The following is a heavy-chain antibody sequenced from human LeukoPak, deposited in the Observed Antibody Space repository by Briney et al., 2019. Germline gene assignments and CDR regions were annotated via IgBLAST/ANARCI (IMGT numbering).Heavy chain of an antibody. D-gene: IGHD3-22*01. CDR2: IIPIFGTA. CDR3: ARDLGPMDYYDSSGYYYPDY. V-gene: IGHV1-69*05. J-gene: IGHJ4*02. CDR1: GGTFSSYA. Sequence: GSSVKVSCKASGGTFSSYAISWVRQAPGQGLEWMGGIIPIFGTASYAQKFQGRVTMTRDTSTSTVYMELSSLRSEDTAVYYCARDLGPMDYYDSSGYYYPDYWGQGTLVTVSS.